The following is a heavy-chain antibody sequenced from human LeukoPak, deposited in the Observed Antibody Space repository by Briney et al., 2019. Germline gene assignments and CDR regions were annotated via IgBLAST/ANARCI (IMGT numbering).Heavy chain of an antibody. D-gene: IGHD5-12*01. CDR2: INHSGST. V-gene: IGHV4-34*01. Sequence: NPSETLSLTCAVYGGSFSGYYWSWIRQPPGEGLEWIGEINHSGSTNYNPSLKSRVTISVDTSKNQFSLKLSSVTAADTAVYYCARVSGYDWESFYDYWGQGTLVTVSS. CDR1: GGSFSGYY. CDR3: ARVSGYDWESFYDY. J-gene: IGHJ4*02.